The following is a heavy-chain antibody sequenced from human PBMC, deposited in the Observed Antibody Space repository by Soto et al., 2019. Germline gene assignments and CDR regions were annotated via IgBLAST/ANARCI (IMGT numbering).Heavy chain of an antibody. Sequence: GGSLRLSCAASGFTFSSYSMNWVRQAPGKGLEWGSYISSSSSTIYYADSGKGRFTISRDKAKNSLYLQMNSLRAEDTAVYYCASLSVRYFDPSHHSDAFDIWGQGTMVTVSS. CDR2: ISSSSSTI. CDR3: ASLSVRYFDPSHHSDAFDI. J-gene: IGHJ3*02. D-gene: IGHD3-9*01. CDR1: GFTFSSYS. V-gene: IGHV3-48*01.